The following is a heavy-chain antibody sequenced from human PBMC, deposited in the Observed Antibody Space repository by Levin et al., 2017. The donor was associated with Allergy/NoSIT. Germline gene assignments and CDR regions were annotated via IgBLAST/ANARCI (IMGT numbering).Heavy chain of an antibody. J-gene: IGHJ6*02. V-gene: IGHV3-23*01. CDR2: IVAGGDST. CDR3: AKVKGTGTTLDV. Sequence: SGGSLRLSCAASGFSFPSYAMTWVRQAPGKELEWVSAIVAGGDSTYYADSVKGRFTVSRHNSKNTVYLQMNSLRAEDTAIYYCAKVKGTGTTLDVWGQGTTVTVSS. CDR1: GFSFPSYA. D-gene: IGHD1-7*01.